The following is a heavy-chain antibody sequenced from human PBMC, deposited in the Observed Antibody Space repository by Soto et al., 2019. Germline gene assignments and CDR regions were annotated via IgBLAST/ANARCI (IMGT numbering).Heavy chain of an antibody. CDR1: GFTFSSYS. D-gene: IGHD3-22*01. CDR3: TTLTMVVVHDDY. CDR2: IKSKTDGGAT. Sequence: PGGSLRLSCAASGFTFSSYSMNWVRQAPGKGLEWVGRIKSKTDGGATDYAAPVKGRFTISRDDSKNTLYLQMNSLKTEDTAVYYCTTLTMVVVHDDYWGPGTLVTVSS. J-gene: IGHJ4*02. V-gene: IGHV3-15*07.